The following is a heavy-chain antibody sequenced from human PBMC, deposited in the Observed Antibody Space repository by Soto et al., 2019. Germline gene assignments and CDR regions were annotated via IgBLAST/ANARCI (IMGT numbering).Heavy chain of an antibody. CDR3: TTVPASTRNDYGDYAAIGVWNYYYYGMDV. CDR1: GFTFSNAW. CDR2: IKSKADGGTT. V-gene: IGHV3-15*07. D-gene: IGHD4-17*01. J-gene: IGHJ6*02. Sequence: GGSLRLSCAASGFTFSNAWMNWVRQAPGKGLEWVGRIKSKADGGTTDYAAPVKGRFTISRDDSKNTLYLQMNSLKTEDTAVYYCTTVPASTRNDYGDYAAIGVWNYYYYGMDVWGQGTTVTVSS.